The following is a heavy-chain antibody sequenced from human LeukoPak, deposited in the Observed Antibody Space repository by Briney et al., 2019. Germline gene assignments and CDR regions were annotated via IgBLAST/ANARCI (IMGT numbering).Heavy chain of an antibody. J-gene: IGHJ4*02. CDR3: ARDNGYDYVWGSYRPPDY. CDR1: GFIVSSVE. V-gene: IGHV3-48*03. Sequence: GGSLRLSCAGSGFIVSSVEMNWVREAPGKGLEWISFIATDGSINYADSVKGRFTLSRDSARNSLYLHMNSLRAEDTAVYYCARDNGYDYVWGSYRPPDYWGQGTLVTVSS. D-gene: IGHD3-16*02. CDR2: IATDGSI.